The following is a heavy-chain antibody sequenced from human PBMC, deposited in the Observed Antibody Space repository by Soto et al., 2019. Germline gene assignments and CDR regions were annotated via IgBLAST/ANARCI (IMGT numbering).Heavy chain of an antibody. D-gene: IGHD3-10*01. CDR2: INAGNGNP. V-gene: IGHV1-3*01. CDR1: GYTFTTYA. J-gene: IGHJ4*02. CDR3: ATGLLGSGTYYNTFDY. Sequence: ASVKVSCKASGYTFTTYAMHWVRQAPGQTLEWMGWINAGNGNPKYSQKFQGRVTITRDTSASTAYMELSSLSSEDTAVYYCATGLLGSGTYYNTFDYWGQGTLVTVYS.